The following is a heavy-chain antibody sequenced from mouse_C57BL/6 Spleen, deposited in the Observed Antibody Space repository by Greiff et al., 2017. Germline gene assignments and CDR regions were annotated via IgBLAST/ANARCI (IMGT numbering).Heavy chain of an antibody. J-gene: IGHJ2*01. D-gene: IGHD3-2*02. CDR1: GYTFTDYN. CDR2: INPNNGGT. Sequence: VQLQQSGPELVKPGASVKMSCKASGYTFTDYNMHWVKQRHGKGLEWIGYINPNNGGTSYNQKFKGKATLTVNKSSSTAYMERRSLTSEDSAVYYGTRWEGQDDYWGQGTTLTVSS. CDR3: TRWEGQDDY. V-gene: IGHV1-22*01.